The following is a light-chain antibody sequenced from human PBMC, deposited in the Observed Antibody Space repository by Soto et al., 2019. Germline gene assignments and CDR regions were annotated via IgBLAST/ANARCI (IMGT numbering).Light chain of an antibody. V-gene: IGKV1-5*01. CDR1: QNIGRW. J-gene: IGKJ5*01. CDR3: QQYENLPT. CDR2: HAS. Sequence: DIQMTQSPSTLSASVGDTVTITCRASQNIGRWLAWYQQKPGTAPNLLIYHASNLRGGVPSRFRGSGSGTDFTFTISRLQPEDIATYYCQQYENLPTFGQGTRLEIK.